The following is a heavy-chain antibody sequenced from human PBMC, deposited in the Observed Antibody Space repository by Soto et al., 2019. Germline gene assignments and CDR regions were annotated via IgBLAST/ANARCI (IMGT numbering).Heavy chain of an antibody. J-gene: IGHJ3*02. V-gene: IGHV1-2*04. CDR2: INPNSGGT. Sequence: QVQLVQSGAEVKKPGASVKVSCKASGYTFTGYYMHWVRQAPGQGLEWMGWINPNSGGTNYAQKFQGWVTMTRETSISTAYMELSRLRSDDTAVYYCARGITGTTVGAFDIWRQGTMVTVSS. D-gene: IGHD1-7*01. CDR1: GYTFTGYY. CDR3: ARGITGTTVGAFDI.